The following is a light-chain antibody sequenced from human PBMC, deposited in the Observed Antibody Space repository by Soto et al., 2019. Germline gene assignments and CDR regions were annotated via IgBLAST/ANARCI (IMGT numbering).Light chain of an antibody. CDR3: SAYTARSTLV. Sequence: QSALTQPASVYGSAGQSITISCSGTMRDVGAYNLVSWYQQHPGTAPKLIIYEVRNRPSCISSRFSGSRSGNTASLTISGLQSEDEGDYYCSAYTARSTLVFGGGTKVTVL. CDR2: EVR. V-gene: IGLV2-14*01. J-gene: IGLJ3*02. CDR1: MRDVGAYNL.